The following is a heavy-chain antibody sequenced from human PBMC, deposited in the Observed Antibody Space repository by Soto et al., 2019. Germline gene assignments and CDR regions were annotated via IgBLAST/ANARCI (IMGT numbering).Heavy chain of an antibody. V-gene: IGHV4-39*01. CDR3: ARPVWGSYIVGPGTDDY. D-gene: IGHD3-16*01. J-gene: IGHJ4*02. CDR2: IYYSGST. Sequence: KGLEWIGNIYYSGSTYYNPSLKSRVTISVDTSKNQFSLKLSSVTAADTAVYYCARPVWGSYIVGPGTDDYWGQGTLVTVSS.